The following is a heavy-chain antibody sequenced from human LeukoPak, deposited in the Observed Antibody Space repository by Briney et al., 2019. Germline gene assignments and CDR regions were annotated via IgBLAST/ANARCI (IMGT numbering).Heavy chain of an antibody. CDR2: IIPIFGIA. CDR3: ARDLTYYYDSSGYYPFDY. CDR1: GGTFSSYA. Sequence: APVKVSCKASGGTFSSYAISWVRQAPGQGLEWMGGIIPIFGIANYAQKFQGRVTITADKSTSTAYMELSSLRSEDTAVYYCARDLTYYYDSSGYYPFDYWGQGTLVTVSS. V-gene: IGHV1-69*10. J-gene: IGHJ4*02. D-gene: IGHD3-22*01.